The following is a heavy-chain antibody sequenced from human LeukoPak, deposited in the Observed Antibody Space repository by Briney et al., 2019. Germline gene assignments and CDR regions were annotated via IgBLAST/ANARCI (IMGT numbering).Heavy chain of an antibody. D-gene: IGHD2-21*01. CDR1: GFTFSSYA. Sequence: PGGSLRLSCAASGFTFSSYAMSWVRQAPGKGLEWVSAISGNGISTYYADSVKGRFTISRDNSKNTLYLQMNSLRAEDTAVYYCAKVVLRSYYYGMDVWGQGTTVTVSS. CDR2: ISGNGIST. J-gene: IGHJ6*02. V-gene: IGHV3-23*01. CDR3: AKVVLRSYYYGMDV.